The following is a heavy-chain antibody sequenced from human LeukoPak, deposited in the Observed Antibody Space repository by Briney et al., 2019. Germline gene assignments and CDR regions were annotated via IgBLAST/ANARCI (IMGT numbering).Heavy chain of an antibody. CDR1: GFTFSSYA. J-gene: IGHJ4*02. V-gene: IGHV3-23*01. D-gene: IGHD3-22*01. Sequence: GGSLRLSCAASGFTFSSYAMSWVRQAPGKGLEWVSAISGSGGSTYYADSVKGRFTISRDNAKNSLYLQMNSLRAEDTAVYYCAREGPYDYYDSSGYGYFDYWGQGTLVTVSS. CDR3: AREGPYDYYDSSGYGYFDY. CDR2: ISGSGGST.